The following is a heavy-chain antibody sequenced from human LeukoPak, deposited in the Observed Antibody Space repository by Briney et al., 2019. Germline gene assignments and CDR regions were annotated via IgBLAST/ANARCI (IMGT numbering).Heavy chain of an antibody. CDR3: ARDQGYCTNGVCYTGFDY. CDR2: ISSSSYI. J-gene: IGHJ4*02. V-gene: IGHV3-21*01. Sequence: GGSLRLSCAASGFTFSSYSMNWVRQAPGKGLEWVSSISSSSYIYYADSVKGRFTISRDNAKNSLYLQMNSLRAEDTAVYYCARDQGYCTNGVCYTGFDYWGQGTLVTVSS. CDR1: GFTFSSYS. D-gene: IGHD2-8*01.